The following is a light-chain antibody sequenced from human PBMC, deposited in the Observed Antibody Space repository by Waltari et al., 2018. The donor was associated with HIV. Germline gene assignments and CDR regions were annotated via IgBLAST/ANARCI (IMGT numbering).Light chain of an antibody. Sequence: QSALTQPASVSGSPGQSITISCDVNDYEYVSWYQQHPGKAPKVIIYEVSNRPSGLSFRFSRYKSGNTATLTISGLQPEDEADYFCTSYVSGSTPVFGRGTKVTVL. CDR2: EVS. CDR3: TSYVSGSTPV. J-gene: IGLJ2*01. CDR1: DVNDYEY. V-gene: IGLV2-14*01.